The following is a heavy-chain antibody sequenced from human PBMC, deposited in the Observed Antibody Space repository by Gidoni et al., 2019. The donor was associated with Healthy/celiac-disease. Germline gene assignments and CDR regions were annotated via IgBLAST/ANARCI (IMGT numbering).Heavy chain of an antibody. D-gene: IGHD3-22*01. V-gene: IGHV3-23*01. CDR2: ISGSGGST. CDR3: AKPNEYYYDISGYFDY. Sequence: EVQLLESGGGLVQPGGSLRLACAASGFPFRSDAMSWVRQAPGKGLEWVAAISGSGGSTYYADAVKGRFTISRDNPKNTLYLQMTSLRAEDTAVYYCAKPNEYYYDISGYFDYWGQGTLVTVSS. J-gene: IGHJ4*02. CDR1: GFPFRSDA.